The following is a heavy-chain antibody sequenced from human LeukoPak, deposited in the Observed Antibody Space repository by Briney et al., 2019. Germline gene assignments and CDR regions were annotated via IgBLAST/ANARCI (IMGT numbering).Heavy chain of an antibody. CDR1: GFTVSSNY. CDR3: ARDGGDNSWYGMDV. D-gene: IGHD2-21*02. J-gene: IGHJ6*02. Sequence: GGTLRLSCAASGFTVSSNYMSWVRQAPGNGLDWVSIIYRVGSTFDADSVEGRFTISRDNSKNTLYLQMNSLRVEDTAIYYCARDGGDNSWYGMDVWGQGTTVTVSS. V-gene: IGHV3-66*01. CDR2: IYRVGST.